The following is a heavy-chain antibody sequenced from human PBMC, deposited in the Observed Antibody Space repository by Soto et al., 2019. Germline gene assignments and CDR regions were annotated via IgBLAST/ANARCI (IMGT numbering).Heavy chain of an antibody. CDR2: IYYSGIS. CDR1: CGSTSSGGFY. CDR3: ARNGYTYGMDV. D-gene: IGHD5-18*01. V-gene: IGHV4-31*03. Sequence: SETLSLTCTVSCGSTSSGGFYWSWIRQHPGKGLEWIGYIYYSGISYYNPSLKSRVSISLDTSRNQLSMTLNSVTAADTAVYYCARNGYTYGMDVWGQGATVTVSS. J-gene: IGHJ6*02.